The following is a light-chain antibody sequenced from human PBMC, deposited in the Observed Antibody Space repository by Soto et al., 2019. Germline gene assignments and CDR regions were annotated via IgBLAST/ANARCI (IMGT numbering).Light chain of an antibody. CDR2: GAS. CDR3: QQYGSSPQT. J-gene: IGKJ1*01. CDR1: ESVAS. Sequence: EIFLTQSPGTLSLSPGEGTTLSCRASESVASLAWYQQKPGQAPRLLIYGASTRATGIPDRFSGSGSGTDFTLTISRLEPEDFAVYYCQQYGSSPQTFGQGTKVDIK. V-gene: IGKV3-20*01.